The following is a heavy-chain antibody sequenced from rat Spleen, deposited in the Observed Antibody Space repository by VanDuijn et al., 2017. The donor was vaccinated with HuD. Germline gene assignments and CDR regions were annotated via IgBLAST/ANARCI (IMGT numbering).Heavy chain of an antibody. J-gene: IGHJ2*01. D-gene: IGHD1-11*01. CDR2: ISTSGGST. CDR1: GFTFNNFP. V-gene: IGHV5-46*01. CDR3: ARHSGSQRGYLFDY. Sequence: EVQLVESGGGLVQPGRSMKLSCAASGFTFNNFPMAWVRQAPTKGLEWVATISTSGGSTYYRDSVKGRFTVSRDNAKSTLYLQMDSLRSEDTATYHCARHSGSQRGYLFDYWGQGVMVIVSS.